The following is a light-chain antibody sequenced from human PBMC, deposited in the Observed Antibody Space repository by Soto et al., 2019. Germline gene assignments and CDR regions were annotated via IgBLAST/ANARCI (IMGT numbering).Light chain of an antibody. V-gene: IGKV2-28*01. Sequence: DIVMTQSPLSLTVTPGEPASISFRFSRSLLKANGYTYFHWFLQKPGKAPELLIYAASTLQSGVPSRFSGSGSGTDFTLTISSLQPDDFATYYCQQYGAFGQGTKVDI. J-gene: IGKJ1*01. CDR2: AAS. CDR3: QQYGA. CDR1: RSLLKANGYTY.